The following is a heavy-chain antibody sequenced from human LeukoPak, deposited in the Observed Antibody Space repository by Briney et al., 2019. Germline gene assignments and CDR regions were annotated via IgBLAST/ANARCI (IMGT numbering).Heavy chain of an antibody. CDR3: AGSYYYGSGSYSQDFDY. CDR2: IYYSGST. CDR1: GGSISSGTYY. V-gene: IGHV4-61*01. Sequence: SETLSLTCTVSGGSISSGTYYWYWIRQPPGKGLEWIGYIYYSGSTNYNPSLKSRVTISVDTSKNQFSLKLSSVTAADTAAYYCAGSYYYGSGSYSQDFDYWGQGTLVTVSS. J-gene: IGHJ4*02. D-gene: IGHD3-10*01.